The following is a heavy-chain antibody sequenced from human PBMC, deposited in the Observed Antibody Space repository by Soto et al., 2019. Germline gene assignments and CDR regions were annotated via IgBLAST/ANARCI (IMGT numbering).Heavy chain of an antibody. CDR3: ARDNSHYYDSSGYYHRVSDY. D-gene: IGHD3-22*01. CDR1: GFTFSSYG. J-gene: IGHJ4*02. Sequence: PGGSLRLSCAASGFTFSSYGMHWVRQAPGKGLEWVAVIWYDGSNKYYADSVKGRFTISRDNAKNTLYLQMNSLRAEDTAVYYCARDNSHYYDSSGYYHRVSDYWGQGTLVTVSS. CDR2: IWYDGSNK. V-gene: IGHV3-33*01.